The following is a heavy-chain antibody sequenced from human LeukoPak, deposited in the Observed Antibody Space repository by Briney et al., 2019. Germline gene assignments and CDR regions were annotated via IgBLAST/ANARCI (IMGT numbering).Heavy chain of an antibody. CDR2: ISSSGSTI. D-gene: IGHD6-13*01. J-gene: IGHJ3*02. CDR1: GFTFSSYA. CDR3: ARDLVAAAGPKGGHDAFDI. V-gene: IGHV3-48*04. Sequence: QPGGSLRLSCAASGFTFSSYAMSWVRQAPGKGLEWVSYISSSGSTIYYADSVKGRFTISRDNAKNSLYLQMNSLRAEDTAVYYCARDLVAAAGPKGGHDAFDIWGQGTMVTVSS.